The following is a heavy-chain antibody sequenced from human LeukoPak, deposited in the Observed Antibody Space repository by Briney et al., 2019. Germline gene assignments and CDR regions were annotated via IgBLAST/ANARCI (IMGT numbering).Heavy chain of an antibody. CDR1: GYTFTGYY. D-gene: IGHD3-10*01. Sequence: ASVKVSCKASGYTFTGYYMHWVRQAPGQGLAWMGWINPNSGGTNYAQKFQGRVTMTRDTSISTAYMELSRLRSDDTAVYYCARLYGSGSYYPLWGQGTLVTVSS. V-gene: IGHV1-2*02. J-gene: IGHJ4*02. CDR3: ARLYGSGSYYPL. CDR2: INPNSGGT.